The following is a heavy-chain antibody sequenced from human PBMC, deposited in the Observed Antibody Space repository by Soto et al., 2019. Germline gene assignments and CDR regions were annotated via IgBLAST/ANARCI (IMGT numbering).Heavy chain of an antibody. CDR3: TLYYYDSSGYYHTGKSRYYYYGMDV. CDR2: IRSKANSYAT. J-gene: IGHJ6*02. V-gene: IGHV3-73*01. D-gene: IGHD3-22*01. CDR1: GFTFSGSA. Sequence: GGSLRLSCAASGFTFSGSAMHWVRQASGKGLEWVGRIRSKANSYATAYAASVKGRFTISRDDSKNTAYLQMSSLKTEDTAVYYCTLYYYDSSGYYHTGKSRYYYYGMDVWGQGTTVTVSS.